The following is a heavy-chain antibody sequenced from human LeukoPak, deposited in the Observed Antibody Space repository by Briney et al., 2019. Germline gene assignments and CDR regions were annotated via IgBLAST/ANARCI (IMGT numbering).Heavy chain of an antibody. CDR3: VRESVRDYYFDY. Sequence: GGSLRLSCTGSGFRFGGYALSWVCQAPGKGLEWVGFIRSKALYGTSEYAASVEGRFTISRDDSNNIAYLQMNSLRTEDTAVYFCVRESVRDYYFDYWGQGILVTVSS. J-gene: IGHJ4*02. CDR2: IRSKALYGTS. V-gene: IGHV3-49*04. CDR1: GFRFGGYA. D-gene: IGHD3-10*02.